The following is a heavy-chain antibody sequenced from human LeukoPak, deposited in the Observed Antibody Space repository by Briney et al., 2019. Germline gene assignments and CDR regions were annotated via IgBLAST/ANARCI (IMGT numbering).Heavy chain of an antibody. CDR3: ARGGGDY. Sequence: GGSLRLSSVASGFTFSDYWMTWVRQAPGKGLEWVANIKQDGSDKKYVDSVKGRFTISRDNAKNSLYLQMDSLRDEDTAVYYCARGGGDYWGQGTLVTVTS. J-gene: IGHJ4*02. CDR2: IKQDGSDK. V-gene: IGHV3-7*01. CDR1: GFTFSDYW. D-gene: IGHD1-26*01.